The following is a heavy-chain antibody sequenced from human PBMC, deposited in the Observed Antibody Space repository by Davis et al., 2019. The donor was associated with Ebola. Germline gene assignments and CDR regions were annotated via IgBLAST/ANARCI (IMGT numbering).Heavy chain of an antibody. D-gene: IGHD6-19*01. CDR2: IRSKANSYAT. CDR3: TTQWLVLFARDY. J-gene: IGHJ4*02. Sequence: GESLKISCAASGFTFSGSAMHWVRQASGKGLGWVGRIRSKANSYATAYAASVKGRFTIARDDSKNTAYLQMNSLKTEDTAVYYCTTQWLVLFARDYWGQGTLVTVSS. CDR1: GFTFSGSA. V-gene: IGHV3-73*01.